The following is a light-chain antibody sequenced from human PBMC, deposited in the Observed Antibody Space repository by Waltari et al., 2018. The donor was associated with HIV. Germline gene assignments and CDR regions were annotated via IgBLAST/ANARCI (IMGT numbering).Light chain of an antibody. J-gene: IGKJ2*01. CDR2: RAS. CDR3: QQYSTHYG. Sequence: DVQMTQSPSNLSASVGDTVLITCRASQNIDNWLVWYLQKPGRAPKLLLSRASILESGVSSRFSGSGSGTEFTLTIRSLQPDDIGTYYCQQYSTHYGFGQGTRVE. CDR1: QNIDNW. V-gene: IGKV1-5*03.